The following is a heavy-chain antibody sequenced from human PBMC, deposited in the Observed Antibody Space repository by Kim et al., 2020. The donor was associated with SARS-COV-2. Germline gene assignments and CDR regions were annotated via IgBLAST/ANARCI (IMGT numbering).Heavy chain of an antibody. D-gene: IGHD2-15*01. CDR3: AKDRLEWASCGGGTCLVFDY. J-gene: IGHJ4*02. Sequence: RFPISRDNSKNTLYLQMNSLRAEDTAVYYCAKDRLEWASCGGGTCLVFDYWGQGTPVTVSS. V-gene: IGHV3-23*01.